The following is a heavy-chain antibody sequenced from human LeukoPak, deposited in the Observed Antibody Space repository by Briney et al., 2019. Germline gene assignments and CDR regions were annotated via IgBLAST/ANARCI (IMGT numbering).Heavy chain of an antibody. CDR3: ASAPTFTFFDY. J-gene: IGHJ4*01. CDR2: IYYSVST. CDR1: GGSLSSSSYY. V-gene: IGHV4-39*07. Sequence: PSETLSLTCTVPGGSLSSSSYYWGWIRQPPGKGLEWLGSIYYSVSTYYNPSLKSGFTISVDTSKNQFSLKLTALTPPAPPVYSCASAPTFTFFDYWGKGTLVTVSS.